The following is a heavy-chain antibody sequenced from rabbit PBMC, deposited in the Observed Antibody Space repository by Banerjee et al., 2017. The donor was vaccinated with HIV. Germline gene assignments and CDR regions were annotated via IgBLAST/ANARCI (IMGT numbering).Heavy chain of an antibody. D-gene: IGHD8-1*01. CDR1: GFDFSSNA. V-gene: IGHV1S47*01. J-gene: IGHJ4*01. CDR3: ARDGGSSVYTQYYFNL. CDR2: IDDGDGST. Sequence: QEQLEESGGGLVQPEGSLTLTCTASGFDFSSNAMCWVRQAPGKGPEWIACIDDGDGSTYYASWVNGRFSISRSTSLNTVTLQMTSLTAADTATYFCARDGGSSVYTQYYFNLWGPGTLVTVS.